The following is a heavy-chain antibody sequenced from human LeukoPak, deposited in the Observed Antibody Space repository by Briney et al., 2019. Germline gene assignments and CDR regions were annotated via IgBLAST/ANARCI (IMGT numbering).Heavy chain of an antibody. CDR1: GYTFTSYY. J-gene: IGHJ4*02. D-gene: IGHD1-26*01. CDR2: INPSGGST. CDR3: ARDQGSYPLDY. V-gene: IGHV1-46*01. Sequence: EASVTVSCKASGYTFTSYYMHWVRQAPGQGLEWMGIINPSGGSTSYAQKFRGRVTMTRDTSTSTVYMELSSLRSEDTAVYYCARDQGSYPLDYWGQGTLVTVSS.